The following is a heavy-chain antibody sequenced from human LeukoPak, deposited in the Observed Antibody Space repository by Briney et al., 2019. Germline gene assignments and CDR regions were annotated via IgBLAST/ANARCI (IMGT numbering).Heavy chain of an antibody. J-gene: IGHJ4*02. D-gene: IGHD1-7*01. CDR1: GFTISNFW. V-gene: IGHV3-7*03. CDR2: IKEDGSEK. Sequence: GGSLRLSCAVSGFTISNFWMSCVRQAPGKGLEWVATIKEDGSEKYYVNSVKGRFTISRDNAKNSTYLEMDSLTAEDTAVYFCARDKDSGGTTGSIFDSWGQGTLVTVSS. CDR3: ARDKDSGGTTGSIFDS.